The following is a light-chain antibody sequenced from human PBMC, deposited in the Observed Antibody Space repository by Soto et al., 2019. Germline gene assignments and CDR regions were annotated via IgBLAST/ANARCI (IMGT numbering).Light chain of an antibody. CDR1: SSNIGAGYD. Sequence: QSVLTQPPSVSGAPGQRVTISCTGSSSNIGAGYDVHWYQHLPGTAPKLLISDNSNRPSGVPDRYSGSKSGTSASLAITGLQAEDEADYFCSSFSTTSSPHVLFGGGTKVTVL. CDR3: SSFSTTSSPHVL. CDR2: DNS. J-gene: IGLJ2*01. V-gene: IGLV1-40*01.